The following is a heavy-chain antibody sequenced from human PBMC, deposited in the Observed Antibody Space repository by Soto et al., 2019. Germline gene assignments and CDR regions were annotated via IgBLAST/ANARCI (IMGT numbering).Heavy chain of an antibody. CDR3: ARDSYCIGGSCYRGYFDY. D-gene: IGHD2-15*01. Sequence: QVQLVQSGAEVKKPGASVKVSCKASGYTFTSYGISWVRQAPGQGLEWMGWISAYNGNTNYAQKLQGRVTMTTDTSTSIAYMELRSLRSDDTAVYYCARDSYCIGGSCYRGYFDYWGQGTLVTVSS. V-gene: IGHV1-18*01. J-gene: IGHJ4*02. CDR1: GYTFTSYG. CDR2: ISAYNGNT.